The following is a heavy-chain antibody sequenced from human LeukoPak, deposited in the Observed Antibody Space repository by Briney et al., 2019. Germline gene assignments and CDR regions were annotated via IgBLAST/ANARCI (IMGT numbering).Heavy chain of an antibody. J-gene: IGHJ4*02. Sequence: GRSLRLSCAASGFTFSSYAMHWVRQAPGKGLEWVAVISYDGSNKYYADSVKGRFTISRDNSKNTLFLQMNSLRAEDTAVYYCAKLRFLEWFDYWGQGTLVTVSS. CDR2: ISYDGSNK. CDR1: GFTFSSYA. V-gene: IGHV3-30-3*02. CDR3: AKLRFLEWFDY. D-gene: IGHD3-3*01.